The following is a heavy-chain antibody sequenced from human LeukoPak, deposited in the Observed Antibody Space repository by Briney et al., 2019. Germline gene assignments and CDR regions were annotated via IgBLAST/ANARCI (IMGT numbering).Heavy chain of an antibody. CDR3: ATFPGAYDSSH. Sequence: GGSLRLSCVASGFTFSFHAMHWVRQAPGKGLEWVAVISYDGSNKYYADSVKGRFTISRDNSKNTLYLQMNSLRAEDTAVYYCATFPGAYDSSHWGQGTLVTVSS. J-gene: IGHJ4*02. CDR1: GFTFSFHA. D-gene: IGHD3-22*01. CDR2: ISYDGSNK. V-gene: IGHV3-30*03.